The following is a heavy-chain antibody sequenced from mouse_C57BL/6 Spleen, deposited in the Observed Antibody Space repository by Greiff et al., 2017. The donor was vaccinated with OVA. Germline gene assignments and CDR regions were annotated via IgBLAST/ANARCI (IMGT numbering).Heavy chain of an antibody. CDR1: GFTFSDYY. CDR2: INYDGSST. D-gene: IGHD1-1*01. CDR3: ARVDYGSSWFAY. J-gene: IGHJ3*01. Sequence: EVKLVESEGGLVQPGRSMKLSCTASGFTFSDYYMAWVRQVPEKGLEWVANINYDGSSTYYLDSLKSRFIISRDNAKNILYLQMSSLKSEDTATYYCARVDYGSSWFAYWGQGTLVTVSA. V-gene: IGHV5-16*01.